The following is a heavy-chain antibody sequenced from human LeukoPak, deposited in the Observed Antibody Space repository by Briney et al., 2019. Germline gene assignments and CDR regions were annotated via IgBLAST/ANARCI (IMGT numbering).Heavy chain of an antibody. CDR1: GGSISSSSYY. V-gene: IGHV4-39*01. D-gene: IGHD3-10*01. J-gene: IGHJ3*02. Sequence: SETLSLTCTVSGGSISSSSYYWGWIRQPPGKGLEWIGSIYYSGSTYYNPSLKSRVTISVDTSKNQFSLKLSSVTAADTAVYYCARSRKFRGFGVSDAFDIWGQGTMVTVSS. CDR3: ARSRKFRGFGVSDAFDI. CDR2: IYYSGST.